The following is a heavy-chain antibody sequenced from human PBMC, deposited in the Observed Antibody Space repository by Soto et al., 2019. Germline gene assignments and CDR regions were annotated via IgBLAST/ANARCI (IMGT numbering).Heavy chain of an antibody. D-gene: IGHD4-4*01. V-gene: IGHV1-2*04. CDR2: INPKSGGT. Sequence: ASVKVSCKASGYTFTGYYMHWVRQAPGQGLEWMGWINPKSGGTNYAQKFQGWVTMTRDTSVSTAYMEPSRLRSDDTAVYYCATAMTTVTPFDYWGQGTLVTVSS. CDR1: GYTFTGYY. CDR3: ATAMTTVTPFDY. J-gene: IGHJ4*02.